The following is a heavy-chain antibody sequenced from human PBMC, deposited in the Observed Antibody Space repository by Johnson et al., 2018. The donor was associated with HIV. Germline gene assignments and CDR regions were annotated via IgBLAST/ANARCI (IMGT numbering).Heavy chain of an antibody. CDR1: GFTFSSYG. Sequence: QVQLVESGGGVVQPGRSLRLSCAASGFTFSSYGMHWVRQAPGKGLEWVAVIWYDGSNQYYADSVKGRFTISRDNSKNTLYLQMNSLRAEDTAVYYCATPLGGWRWGDAFDVWGQGTMVTVSS. J-gene: IGHJ3*01. D-gene: IGHD3-16*01. V-gene: IGHV3-33*01. CDR3: ATPLGGWRWGDAFDV. CDR2: IWYDGSNQ.